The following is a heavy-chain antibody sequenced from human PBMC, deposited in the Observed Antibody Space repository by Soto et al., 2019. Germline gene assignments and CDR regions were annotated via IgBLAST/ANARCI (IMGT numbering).Heavy chain of an antibody. D-gene: IGHD5-18*01. Sequence: SETLSLTCTVSGGSISSYYWIWIRQPPGKGLELIGYIYYSGXTXYXXXLXXXXXXXVDTSKNXXSLXXXXXXAXXTAVYYCARRYGSCFDYWGQGTLVTVSX. CDR2: IYYSGXT. CDR1: GGSISSYY. J-gene: IGHJ4*02. CDR3: ARRYGSCFDY. V-gene: IGHV4-59*08.